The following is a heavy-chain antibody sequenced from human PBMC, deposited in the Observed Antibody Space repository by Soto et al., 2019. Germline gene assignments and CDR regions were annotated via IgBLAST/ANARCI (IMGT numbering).Heavy chain of an antibody. D-gene: IGHD3-10*01. V-gene: IGHV3-7*03. Sequence: GGSLRLSCAASGLTFSNYWMSWVRQAPGKGLEWVANIKQDGSEKYYVDSVKGRFTISRDNAKNSLYLQMNSLRAEDTAVYYCAKAREVTLVRISLAQWGQGTLVTVSS. J-gene: IGHJ4*02. CDR2: IKQDGSEK. CDR1: GLTFSNYW. CDR3: AKAREVTLVRISLAQ.